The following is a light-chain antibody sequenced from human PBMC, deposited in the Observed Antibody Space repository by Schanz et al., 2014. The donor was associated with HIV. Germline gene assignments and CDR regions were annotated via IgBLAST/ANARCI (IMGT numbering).Light chain of an antibody. V-gene: IGKV1-39*01. CDR1: QTIGNS. Sequence: DIQMTQSPSSLSSSVGDRVTITCRSSQTIGNSLNWYQQKPGKAPELLIFGASNLQSGVPSRFSGRGSGAAFTLTLSDLQPEDSATYFCQQSYSSPLSFGGGTKVEIK. CDR2: GAS. J-gene: IGKJ4*01. CDR3: QQSYSSPLS.